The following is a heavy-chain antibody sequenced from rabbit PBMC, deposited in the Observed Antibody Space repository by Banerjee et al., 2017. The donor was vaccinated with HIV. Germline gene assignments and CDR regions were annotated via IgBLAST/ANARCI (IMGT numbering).Heavy chain of an antibody. D-gene: IGHD6-1*01. V-gene: IGHV1S40*01. CDR1: GLDFSSSYY. CDR3: AKTYAGYGYGHNL. J-gene: IGHJ4*01. CDR2: IGAGSIGRT. Sequence: QSLEESGGDLVKPGASLTLTCKASGLDFSSSYYMCWVRQAPGKGLEWIACIGAGSIGRTWYATWAKGRFTVSKTSSTTVTLQMTSLTAADTATYFCAKTYAGYGYGHNLWGQGTLVTVS.